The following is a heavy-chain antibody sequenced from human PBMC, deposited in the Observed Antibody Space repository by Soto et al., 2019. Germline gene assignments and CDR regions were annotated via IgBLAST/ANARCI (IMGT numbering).Heavy chain of an antibody. D-gene: IGHD2-2*01. Sequence: QLQLQESGPGLVKPSETLSLTCTVSGGPISSSSYYWGWIRQPPGKWLEWIGSIYYSGSTYYNPSLKSRVTISVDTSKNQLSLKLSSVTAADTAVYYCARSCSSTSCSWFDPWGQGTLVTVSS. V-gene: IGHV4-39*01. CDR3: ARSCSSTSCSWFDP. CDR2: IYYSGST. J-gene: IGHJ5*02. CDR1: GGPISSSSYY.